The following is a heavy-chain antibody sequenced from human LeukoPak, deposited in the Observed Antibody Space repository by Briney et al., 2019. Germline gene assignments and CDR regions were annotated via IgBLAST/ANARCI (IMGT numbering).Heavy chain of an antibody. J-gene: IGHJ6*03. CDR2: IIPIFGTA. CDR1: GGTFSSYA. V-gene: IGHV1-69*13. D-gene: IGHD4-11*01. Sequence: ASVKVSCKASGGTFSSYAISWVRQAPGQGLEWMGGIIPIFGTANYAQKFQGRVTITADESTSTAYMELSSLRSEDTAVYYCARDGLQYLTPYYDMDVWGKGTTVTVSS. CDR3: ARDGLQYLTPYYDMDV.